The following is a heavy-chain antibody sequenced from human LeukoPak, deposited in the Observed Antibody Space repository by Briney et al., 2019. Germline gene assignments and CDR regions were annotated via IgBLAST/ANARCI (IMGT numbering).Heavy chain of an antibody. CDR3: ARATRFLDWSFDY. CDR1: GDSIPNYY. Sequence: SETLSLTCTVSGDSIPNYYWSWIRQSPGKGFEWIGFFHYTGSTKYNPSLESRVSLSVDTSKNQFSLRLTSVTPADTAVYYCARATRFLDWSFDYWGQGTLVTVSS. V-gene: IGHV4-59*01. J-gene: IGHJ4*02. D-gene: IGHD3-9*01. CDR2: FHYTGST.